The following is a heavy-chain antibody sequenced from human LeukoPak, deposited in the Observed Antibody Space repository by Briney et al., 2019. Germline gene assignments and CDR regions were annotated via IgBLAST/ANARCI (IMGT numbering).Heavy chain of an antibody. CDR1: GLSFSSYD. CDR2: IGTKGDT. D-gene: IGHD6-13*01. CDR3: AKGRSWYPGWFDP. Sequence: QPGGSLRLSCAASGLSFSSYDMHWVRQATGKGLEWVSAIGTKGDTYYSDSVRGRFTISRENGKNSLYLQMNSLRAEDTAVYYCAKGRSWYPGWFDPWGQGTLVTVSS. J-gene: IGHJ5*02. V-gene: IGHV3-13*01.